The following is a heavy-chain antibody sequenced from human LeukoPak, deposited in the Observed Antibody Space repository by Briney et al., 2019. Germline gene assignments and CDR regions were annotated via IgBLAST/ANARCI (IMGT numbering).Heavy chain of an antibody. D-gene: IGHD3-22*01. CDR2: ISYSAGST. CDR1: GFTFSSYA. V-gene: IGHV3-23*01. Sequence: GGSLRLSCAASGFTFSSYAMSWVRQAPGKGLEWVSVISYSAGSTYYADSVKGRFTISRDNSKNTLYLQMNSLRAEDTAVYYCAKVPQYYDSSGYYGFVVDYWGQGTLVTVSS. J-gene: IGHJ4*02. CDR3: AKVPQYYDSSGYYGFVVDY.